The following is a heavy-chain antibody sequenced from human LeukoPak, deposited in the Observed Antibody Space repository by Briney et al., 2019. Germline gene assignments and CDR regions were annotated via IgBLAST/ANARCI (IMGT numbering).Heavy chain of an antibody. J-gene: IGHJ4*02. CDR2: IYHSGST. Sequence: SGTLSLTCAVSGGSISSSNWRSWVRQPPGKGLEWIGEIYHSGSTNYNPSLKSRVTISVDTSKNQFSLKLSSVTAADTAVYYCARRYPYSSGWYEDYWGQGTLVTVSS. CDR3: ARRYPYSSGWYEDY. V-gene: IGHV4-4*02. CDR1: GGSISSSNW. D-gene: IGHD6-19*01.